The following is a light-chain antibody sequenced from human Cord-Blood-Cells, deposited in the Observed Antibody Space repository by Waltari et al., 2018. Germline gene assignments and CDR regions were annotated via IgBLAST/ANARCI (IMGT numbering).Light chain of an antibody. J-gene: IGKJ5*01. CDR1: QSVLYSSNNKNY. CDR2: WAS. CDR3: QQYYSTPIT. V-gene: IGKV4-1*01. Sequence: DIVMTQSPDSLAVSLGARATINCKSSQSVLYSSNNKNYLAWYQQKPGRPPELLIYWASTRESGVPDRFSGSGSGTDFTLTISSLQAEDVAVYYCQQYYSTPITFGQGTRLEIK.